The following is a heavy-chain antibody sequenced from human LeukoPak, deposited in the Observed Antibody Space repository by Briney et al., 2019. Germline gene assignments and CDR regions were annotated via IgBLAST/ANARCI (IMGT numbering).Heavy chain of an antibody. CDR1: GGSVSDYY. CDR3: ARSGRDGYNPHFDF. V-gene: IGHV4-4*07. J-gene: IGHJ4*02. D-gene: IGHD5-24*01. CDR2: INTSGST. Sequence: PSETLSLTCTVSGGSVSDYYWSWIRQPAGKGLQRIGRINTSGSTNYNPSLESRVTMSEDMSRNQFFLKVSSVTAADTAVYYCARSGRDGYNPHFDFWGQGTLVTVSS.